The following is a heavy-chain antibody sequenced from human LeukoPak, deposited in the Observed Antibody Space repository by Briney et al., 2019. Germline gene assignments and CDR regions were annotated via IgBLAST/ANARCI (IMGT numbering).Heavy chain of an antibody. V-gene: IGHV5-51*01. CDR1: GYSFSTYW. Sequence: GESLKISCKGLGYSFSTYWNAWVRQRPGKGLEWMGIIYPGRSETRYDPSFQGQVTISADSSTSTAYLQWSSLRASDAAMYYCARASRDGYNQNFDHWGQGTLVTVSS. CDR2: IYPGRSET. CDR3: ARASRDGYNQNFDH. J-gene: IGHJ4*02. D-gene: IGHD5-24*01.